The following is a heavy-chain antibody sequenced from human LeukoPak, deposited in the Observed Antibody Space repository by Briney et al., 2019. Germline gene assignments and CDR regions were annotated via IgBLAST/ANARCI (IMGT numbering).Heavy chain of an antibody. V-gene: IGHV3-53*05. J-gene: IGHJ6*02. CDR3: AKDQEDYYYYGMDV. CDR1: GFTVSSNY. Sequence: PGGSLRLSCAASGFTVSSNYMSWVRQAPGKGLEWVSVIYSGGSTYYADSVKGRFTISRDNSKNTLYLQMNSLRAEDTAVYYCAKDQEDYYYYGMDVWGQGTTVTVSS. CDR2: IYSGGST.